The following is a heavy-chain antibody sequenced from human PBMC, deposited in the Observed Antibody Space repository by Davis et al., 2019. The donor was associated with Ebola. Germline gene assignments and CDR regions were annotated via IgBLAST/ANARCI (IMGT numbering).Heavy chain of an antibody. CDR3: TTVSYYDSKGVDY. D-gene: IGHD3-22*01. J-gene: IGHJ4*02. Sequence: GESLKISCAASGFTFSNAWMSWVRQAPGKGLEWVGRIKSKTDGGTTDYAAPVKGRFTISRDDSKNTLYLQMNSLKTEDTAVYYCTTVSYYDSKGVDYWGQGTLVTVSS. CDR2: IKSKTDGGTT. CDR1: GFTFSNAW. V-gene: IGHV3-15*01.